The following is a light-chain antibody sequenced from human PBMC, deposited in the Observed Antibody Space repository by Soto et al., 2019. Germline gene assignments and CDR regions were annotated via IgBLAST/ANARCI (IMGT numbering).Light chain of an antibody. J-gene: IGKJ4*01. CDR2: SAS. CDR3: QQTRSFPLT. V-gene: IGKV1-12*01. Sequence: DIHVTQSPSSVSASVGDRVTITCRASQAITSWLAWYQQKPGRAPKLLIYSASSLQSGAPSRFTGSGSGTDFTLTITSLQPDDAAVYYCQQTRSFPLTFGGGTTVEI. CDR1: QAITSW.